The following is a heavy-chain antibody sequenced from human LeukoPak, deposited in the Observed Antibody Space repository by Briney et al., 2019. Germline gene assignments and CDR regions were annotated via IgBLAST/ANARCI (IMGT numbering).Heavy chain of an antibody. CDR3: ARAIAAIDY. CDR2: INHSVRP. D-gene: IGHD6-13*01. V-gene: IGHV4-34*01. Sequence: PSQTLSLTCAVYGGSLTGYYWSWIRHPPGKGLEWIGEINHSVRPTYNPSLTSRVTISLDTSKNQVSLKRSSVTAADTAVYYCARAIAAIDYWGQGTLVTVSS. J-gene: IGHJ4*02. CDR1: GGSLTGYY.